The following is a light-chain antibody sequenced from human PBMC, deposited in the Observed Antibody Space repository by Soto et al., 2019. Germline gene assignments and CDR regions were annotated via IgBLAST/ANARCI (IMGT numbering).Light chain of an antibody. Sequence: QSALTQPRSVSGSPGQSVTISCTGTSIDVGGYNYVSWYQRHPGKAPKLIISDVTKRPSGVPDRFSGSKSGNTASLTISGLQAEDEADYDCCSYAGSDILIFGGGTKLTVL. V-gene: IGLV2-11*01. CDR1: SIDVGGYNY. CDR3: CSYAGSDILI. J-gene: IGLJ2*01. CDR2: DVT.